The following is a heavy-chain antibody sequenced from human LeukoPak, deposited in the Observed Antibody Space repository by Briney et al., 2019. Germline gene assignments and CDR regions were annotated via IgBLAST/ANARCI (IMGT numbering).Heavy chain of an antibody. Sequence: PGGSLRLSCAASGFTFRSFWMTWVRQAPGKGLEWVANIREDGSEKYYVDSVNGRFTISRDNAKNSLSLQMNSLRAEDMGVYSCARGRGIGAWGQGTTVTVSS. CDR3: ARGRGIGA. CDR1: GFTFRSFW. CDR2: IREDGSEK. V-gene: IGHV3-7*01. J-gene: IGHJ6*02.